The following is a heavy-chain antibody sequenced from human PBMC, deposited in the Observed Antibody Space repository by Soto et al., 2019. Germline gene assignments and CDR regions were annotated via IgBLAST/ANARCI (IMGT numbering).Heavy chain of an antibody. CDR1: GFIFNEYG. J-gene: IGHJ4*02. CDR2: IWYDGSNQ. Sequence: QVQLVESGGGVVQPGRSLRLSCAASGFIFNEYGMHWVRQAPGKGLEWVAVIWYDGSNQYYADSVKGRFTFSRDNSKNTMSLQMNSLRAEDTAVYYCARWGCSGSNCNLNQRSFDLWGQGTLVTVSS. V-gene: IGHV3-33*03. D-gene: IGHD2-15*01. CDR3: ARWGCSGSNCNLNQRSFDL.